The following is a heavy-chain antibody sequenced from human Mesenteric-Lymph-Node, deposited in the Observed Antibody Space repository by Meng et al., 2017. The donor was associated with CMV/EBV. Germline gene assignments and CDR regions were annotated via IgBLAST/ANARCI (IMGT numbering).Heavy chain of an antibody. CDR1: GFTFSSYG. Sequence: GESLKISCAASGFTFSSYGMHWVRQAPGKGLEWVAFTRYDGSNKYYADSVKGRFTISRDNSKNTLYLQMNSLRAEDTALYYCAKDIIAAAGMGQYYYYGMDVWGQGTTVTVSS. V-gene: IGHV3-30*02. CDR2: TRYDGSNK. D-gene: IGHD6-13*01. CDR3: AKDIIAAAGMGQYYYYGMDV. J-gene: IGHJ6*02.